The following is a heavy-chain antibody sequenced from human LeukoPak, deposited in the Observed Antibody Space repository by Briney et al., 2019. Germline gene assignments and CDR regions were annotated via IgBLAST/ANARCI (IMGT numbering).Heavy chain of an antibody. CDR1: GFTFNSYS. CDR3: ARGINYFDY. CDR2: ISGSTSTI. V-gene: IGHV3-48*02. J-gene: IGHJ4*02. Sequence: GGSLRLSCAASGFTFNSYSMNWVRQAPGKGLEWVSYISGSTSTIYYADSVKGRFTISRDNAKNSLYLQMSRLRDEDTAVYYCARGINYFDYWGQGTLVTVSS.